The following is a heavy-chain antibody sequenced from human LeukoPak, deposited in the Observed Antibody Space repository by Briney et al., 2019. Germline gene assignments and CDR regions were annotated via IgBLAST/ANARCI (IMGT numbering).Heavy chain of an antibody. V-gene: IGHV1-8*01. CDR1: GYTFTSYD. Sequence: GASVKVSCKASGYTFTSYDINWVRQATGQGLEWMGWMNPNSGNTGYAQKFQGRVTMTRNTSISTAYMELSSLRSEDTAVYYCAMTYYGSGSYYTGNYWGQGTLVTVSS. CDR3: AMTYYGSGSYYTGNY. D-gene: IGHD3-10*01. J-gene: IGHJ4*02. CDR2: MNPNSGNT.